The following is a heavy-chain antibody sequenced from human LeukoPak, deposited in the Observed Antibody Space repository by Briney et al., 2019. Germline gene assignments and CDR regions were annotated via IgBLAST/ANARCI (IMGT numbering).Heavy chain of an antibody. CDR3: ARGQSSVVTDIPYYFDY. CDR2: INHSGST. D-gene: IGHD2-21*02. J-gene: IGHJ4*02. Sequence: PSETLSLTCAVYGGSFSGYYWSWIRQPPGKGLEWIGEINHSGSTNYNPSLKSRVTTSVDTSKKQFSLKLCSVTAADTAVYYCARGQSSVVTDIPYYFDYWGRGTVVTVSS. V-gene: IGHV4-34*01. CDR1: GGSFSGYY.